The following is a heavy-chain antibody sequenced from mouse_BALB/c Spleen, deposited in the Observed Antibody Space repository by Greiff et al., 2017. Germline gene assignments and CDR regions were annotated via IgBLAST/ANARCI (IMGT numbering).Heavy chain of an antibody. D-gene: IGHD2-14*01. CDR2: ISSGSSTI. CDR3: ARSYRYDDGFDY. CDR1: GFTFSSFG. V-gene: IGHV5-17*02. Sequence: EVKLMESGGGLVQPGGSRKLSCAASGFTFSSFGMHWVRQAPEKGLEWVAYISSGSSTIYYADTVKGRFTISRDNPKNTLFLQMTSLRSEDTAMYYCARSYRYDDGFDYWGQGTTLTVSS. J-gene: IGHJ2*01.